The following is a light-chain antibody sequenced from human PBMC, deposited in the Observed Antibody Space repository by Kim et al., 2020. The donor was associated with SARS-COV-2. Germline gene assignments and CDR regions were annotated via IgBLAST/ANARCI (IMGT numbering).Light chain of an antibody. CDR1: STNIGADYD. CDR3: QSYDSSLGVTV. V-gene: IGLV1-40*01. Sequence: QSVLTQPPSVSGAPGQTITVSCIWSSTNIGADYDVHWYQQFPGSVPKLLIFGNNNRPSGVPDRFSGSRSDTSASLAITGLQAEDEADYYCQSYDSSLGVTVFGGGT. CDR2: GNN. J-gene: IGLJ3*02.